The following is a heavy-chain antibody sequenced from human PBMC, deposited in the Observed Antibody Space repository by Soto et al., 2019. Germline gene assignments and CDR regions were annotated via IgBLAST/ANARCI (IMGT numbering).Heavy chain of an antibody. Sequence: EVQLVESGGGLVQPGGSLRLSCAASGFTFSSYWMSWVRQAPGKGLEWVANIKQDGSEKYYVDSVKGRFTISRDNAKNSMYLQMNSLRAEDTAVYYCARDHDYVWGRYRHYYFDYWGQGTLVTVSS. V-gene: IGHV3-7*05. J-gene: IGHJ4*02. D-gene: IGHD3-16*02. CDR2: IKQDGSEK. CDR1: GFTFSSYW. CDR3: ARDHDYVWGRYRHYYFDY.